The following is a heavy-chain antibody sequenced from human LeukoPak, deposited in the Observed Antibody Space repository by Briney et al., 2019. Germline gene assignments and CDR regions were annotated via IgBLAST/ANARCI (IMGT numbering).Heavy chain of an antibody. V-gene: IGHV3-23*01. J-gene: IGHJ4*02. D-gene: IGHD2-2*01. CDR1: GFTFSNYA. CDR3: AKGSSASRPYYFGY. CDR2: ITDSGGDT. Sequence: GGSLRLSCAASGFTFSNYAMSWVRQAPGTGLEWFSAITDSGGDTYYSDSVKGRFIISRDNSKNSLYLHMNSLRAEDTAVYHCAKGSSASRPYYFGYWGQGTLVTVSS.